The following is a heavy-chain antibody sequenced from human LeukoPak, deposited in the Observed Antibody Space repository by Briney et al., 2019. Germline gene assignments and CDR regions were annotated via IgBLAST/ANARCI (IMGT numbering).Heavy chain of an antibody. CDR1: GGSFSGYY. Sequence: PSETLSLTCAVYGGSFSGYYWSWIRQPPGKGLEWIGEINHSGSTNYNPSLKSRVTISVDTSKNQFSLKLSSVTAADTAVYYCARHRTYYGSGTAAWSDPWGQGTLVTVSS. CDR3: ARHRTYYGSGTAAWSDP. CDR2: INHSGST. D-gene: IGHD3-10*01. V-gene: IGHV4-34*01. J-gene: IGHJ5*02.